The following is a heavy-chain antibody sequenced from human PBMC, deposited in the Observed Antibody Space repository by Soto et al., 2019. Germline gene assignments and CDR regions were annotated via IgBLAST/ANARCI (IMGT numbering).Heavy chain of an antibody. Sequence: QVQLQESGPGLVKPSETLSLTCTVSNDSISTYYWTWIRQPPGKGLEWIGFIYYSGSTNYNPSLQRRVXIXLHXAKNQFSLRMTSVSAADTAVYSGARPGRGWGALHYWGQGTLVPVSS. V-gene: IGHV4-59*08. CDR2: IYYSGST. J-gene: IGHJ4*02. CDR3: ARPGRGWGALHY. CDR1: NDSISTYY. D-gene: IGHD6-19*01.